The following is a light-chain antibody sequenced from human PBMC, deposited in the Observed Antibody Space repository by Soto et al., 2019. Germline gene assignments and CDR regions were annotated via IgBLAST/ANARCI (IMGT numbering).Light chain of an antibody. CDR1: QRISTH. J-gene: IGKJ1*01. V-gene: IGKV1-39*01. CDR2: AAY. Sequence: DIQMTQSPSSLSASVGDRVTLTCRASQRISTHLNWYQQKPGKANNLRIYAAYNLQSGLPSRFSGSGSGTDFTLTISSLQPEDFATYYCKQSYSTPRTVGQGSKVDNK. CDR3: KQSYSTPRT.